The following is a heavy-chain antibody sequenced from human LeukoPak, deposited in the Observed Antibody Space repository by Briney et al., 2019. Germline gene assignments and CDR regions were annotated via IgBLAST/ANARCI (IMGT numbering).Heavy chain of an antibody. J-gene: IGHJ4*02. V-gene: IGHV1-69*13. CDR1: GGISHPYA. D-gene: IGHD1-26*01. CDR2: ITPLVSTT. CDR3: ARGNGTYTPSDH. Sequence: GASVKVSCKASGGISHPYAIAWLRQAPGQGLEWMGGITPLVSTTVYARQLQGRVTFTADEATRTVYMEPRSLNSDDTAIYYCARGNGTYTPSDHWGQGTLVTVSS.